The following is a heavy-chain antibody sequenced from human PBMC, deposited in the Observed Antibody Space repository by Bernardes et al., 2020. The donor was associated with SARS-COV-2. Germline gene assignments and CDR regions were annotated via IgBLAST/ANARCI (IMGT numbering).Heavy chain of an antibody. Sequence: SETLSLTCAVYGGSFSGYYWSWIRQPPGKGLEWIGEINHSGSTNYNPSLKSRVTISVDTSKNQFSLKLSSVTAADTAVYYCAREDLAYCGGDCYYFSDFDYWGQGTLVTVSS. CDR1: GGSFSGYY. V-gene: IGHV4-34*01. CDR2: INHSGST. D-gene: IGHD2-21*02. J-gene: IGHJ4*02. CDR3: AREDLAYCGGDCYYFSDFDY.